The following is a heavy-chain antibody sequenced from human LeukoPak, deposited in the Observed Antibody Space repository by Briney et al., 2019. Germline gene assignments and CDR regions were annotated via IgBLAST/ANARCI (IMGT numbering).Heavy chain of an antibody. V-gene: IGHV4-59*01. J-gene: IGHJ4*02. CDR1: GGSTSSYY. Sequence: SETLSLTGTVSGGSTSSYYWSWIRQPPGKGLEWIGYIYYSGSTNYNPSRKSRVTRSVDTSKNQSSLKLSSVTAADAAVYYCARDGGGSYHFDYWGQGTLVTVSS. D-gene: IGHD1-26*01. CDR2: IYYSGST. CDR3: ARDGGGSYHFDY.